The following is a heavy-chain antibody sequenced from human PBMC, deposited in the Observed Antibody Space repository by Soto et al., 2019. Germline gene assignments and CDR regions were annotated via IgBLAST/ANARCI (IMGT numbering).Heavy chain of an antibody. D-gene: IGHD3-3*02. CDR2: IFYSGST. CDR1: GGSINSSSYY. J-gene: IGHJ3*02. Sequence: QLQLQESGPGLVKPSETLSLTCTVSGGSINSSSYYWGGIRQPPGKGLEWIGSIFYSGSTYYNPSLTHRYTIVVYTAKKPFSLNLISVTAADTAVYYCARRICWRGAFDIWGQGTMVTVSS. V-gene: IGHV4-39*01. CDR3: ARRICWRGAFDI.